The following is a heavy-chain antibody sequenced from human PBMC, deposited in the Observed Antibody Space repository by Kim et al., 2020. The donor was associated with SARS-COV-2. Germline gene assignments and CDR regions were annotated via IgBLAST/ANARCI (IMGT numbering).Heavy chain of an antibody. CDR3: ARAPEGWQYWYFDL. J-gene: IGHJ2*01. D-gene: IGHD2-15*01. V-gene: IGHV3-13*01. Sequence: GSVKGRFTSSRENAKNSLYLQMNSLRAGDTAVYYCARAPEGWQYWYFDLWGRGTLVTVSS.